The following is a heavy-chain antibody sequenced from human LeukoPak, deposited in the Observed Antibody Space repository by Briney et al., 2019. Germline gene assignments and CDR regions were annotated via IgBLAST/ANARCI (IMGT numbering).Heavy chain of an antibody. D-gene: IGHD2-15*01. CDR1: GYTLTSYA. V-gene: IGHV1-3*01. CDR3: AILVAAPDGNWFDP. J-gene: IGHJ5*02. CDR2: INAGNGNT. Sequence: ASVKVSCKASGYTLTSYAMHWVRQAPGQRLEWMGWINAGNGNTKYSQKFQGRVTITRDTSASTAYMELSSLRSEDTAVYYCAILVAAPDGNWFDPWGQGTLVTVSS.